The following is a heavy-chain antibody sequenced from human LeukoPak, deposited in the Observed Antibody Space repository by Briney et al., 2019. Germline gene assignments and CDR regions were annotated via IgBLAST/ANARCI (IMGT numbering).Heavy chain of an antibody. CDR1: GFTFSSYS. D-gene: IGHD3-22*01. CDR3: ARDLGHYYDSSGYPSDAFDI. Sequence: GGSLRLSCAASGFTFSSYSMNWVRQAPGKGLEWVSVIYSGGSTYYADSVKGRFTISRDNSKNTLYLQMNSLRAEDTAVYYCARDLGHYYDSSGYPSDAFDICGQGTMVTVSS. V-gene: IGHV3-66*01. J-gene: IGHJ3*02. CDR2: IYSGGST.